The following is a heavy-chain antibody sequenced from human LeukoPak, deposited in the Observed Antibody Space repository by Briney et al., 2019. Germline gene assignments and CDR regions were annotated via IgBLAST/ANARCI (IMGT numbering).Heavy chain of an antibody. CDR3: ARVFFGVTMVRGVITHYYYYYMDV. V-gene: IGHV4-39*07. D-gene: IGHD3-10*01. CDR1: GGSISSSSYY. J-gene: IGHJ6*03. Sequence: SETLSLTCTVSGGSISSSSYYWGWIRQPPGKGLEWIGSIYYSGSTYYNPSLKSRVTISVDTSKNQFSLKLSSVTAADTAVYYCARVFFGVTMVRGVITHYYYYYMDVWGKGTTVTVSS. CDR2: IYYSGST.